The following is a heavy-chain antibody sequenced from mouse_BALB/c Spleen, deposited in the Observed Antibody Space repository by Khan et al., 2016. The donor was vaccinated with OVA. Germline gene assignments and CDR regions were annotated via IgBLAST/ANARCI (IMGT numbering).Heavy chain of an antibody. CDR1: GYSITSDYA. Sequence: EVQLQESGPGLVKPSQSLSLTCTVTGYSITSDYAWYWIRQFPGNKLECMGYISYSGSTSYTPTLKSRISITRDTSKNQFFLQLNSVTTEDTATYYGTRGRAYWGQGTLVTVSA. V-gene: IGHV3-2*02. D-gene: IGHD3-3*01. CDR3: TRGRAY. CDR2: ISYSGST. J-gene: IGHJ3*01.